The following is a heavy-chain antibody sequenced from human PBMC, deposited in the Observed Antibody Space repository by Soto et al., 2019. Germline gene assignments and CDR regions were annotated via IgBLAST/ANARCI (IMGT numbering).Heavy chain of an antibody. Sequence: QMQLVQSGPEVKKPGTSVKVSCKACGFTFTSSAMQWVRQARGQRLEWIGWIVVGSGNTNYAQKFQERVTITRDMSTSTAYMELSSLRSEDTAVYYCAADRVLLCFGPIGYYGMDVWGQGTTATVS. CDR2: IVVGSGNT. CDR3: AADRVLLCFGPIGYYGMDV. V-gene: IGHV1-58*02. J-gene: IGHJ6*02. CDR1: GFTFTSSA. D-gene: IGHD3-10*01.